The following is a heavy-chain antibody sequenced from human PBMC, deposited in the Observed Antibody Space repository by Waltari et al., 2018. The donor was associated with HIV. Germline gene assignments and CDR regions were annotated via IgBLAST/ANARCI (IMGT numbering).Heavy chain of an antibody. CDR2: INPNSGGT. CDR3: ARETVAAGTAADY. CDR1: GYTFTGYY. J-gene: IGHJ4*02. V-gene: IGHV1-2*02. Sequence: QVQLVQSGAEVKKPGASVKVSCTASGYTFTGYYMHWVRQAPGQGLEWMGWINPNSGGTNYAQKFQDRVTMTRDTSISTAYMELSSLRSDDTAVYYCARETVAAGTAADYWGQGTLVTVSS. D-gene: IGHD6-13*01.